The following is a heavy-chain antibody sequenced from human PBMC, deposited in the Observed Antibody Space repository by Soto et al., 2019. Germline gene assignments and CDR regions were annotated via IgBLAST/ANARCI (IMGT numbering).Heavy chain of an antibody. Sequence: EVQLVESGGGLVQPGGSLRLSCVASGFTFSNYWMYWVRQAPGEGLVWVSRINNAGSVSSYADSVKGRLTISRDNVKNPLYLQMARLRAEDTAVYYCARGECVGGTCYSLAGSFYYYMDVWGKGTRVTVFS. D-gene: IGHD2-15*01. CDR2: INNAGSVS. CDR1: GFTFSNYW. J-gene: IGHJ6*03. CDR3: ARGECVGGTCYSLAGSFYYYMDV. V-gene: IGHV3-74*01.